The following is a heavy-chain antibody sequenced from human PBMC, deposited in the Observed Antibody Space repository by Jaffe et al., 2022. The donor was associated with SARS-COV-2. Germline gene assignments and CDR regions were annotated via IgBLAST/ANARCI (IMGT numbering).Heavy chain of an antibody. J-gene: IGHJ4*02. CDR2: IYFDGNT. CDR1: GGSLSRSGDY. CDR3: AARSLYYAPY. Sequence: QLQLQESGPGLVTSSETLSLTCTVSGGSLSRSGDYWVWIRQPPEKGLEWIGSIYFDGNTHFNPSFESRAAISADTSKNQFSLNLNSVTVADTAIYYCAARSLYYAPYWGRGTLVTVSS. V-gene: IGHV4-39*01. D-gene: IGHD2-2*01.